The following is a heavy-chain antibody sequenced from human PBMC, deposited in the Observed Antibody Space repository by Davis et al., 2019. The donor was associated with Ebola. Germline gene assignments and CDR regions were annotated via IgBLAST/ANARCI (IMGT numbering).Heavy chain of an antibody. CDR3: VRGSDAYKTGY. V-gene: IGHV4-39*07. CDR1: GGSISSSSYY. D-gene: IGHD5-24*01. Sequence: MPSETLSLTCTVSGGSISSSSYYWGWIRQPPGKGLERIAFISNGGRTIYNPSLRGRVTISIDTSKNQFSLEVRSVTAADTAFYYCVRGSDAYKTGYWGQGTLVTVSS. J-gene: IGHJ4*02. CDR2: ISNGGRT.